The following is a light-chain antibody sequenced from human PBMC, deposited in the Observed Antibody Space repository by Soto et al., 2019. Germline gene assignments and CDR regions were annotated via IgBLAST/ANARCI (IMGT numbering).Light chain of an antibody. CDR3: QQYGSSGT. V-gene: IGKV3-20*01. Sequence: DIVLAQSPGAPALSPGERATLSCRASQSVSSSLAWYQQKPGQAPRLLIYGASTRATGIPDRFSGSGSGTDFTLTISSLEPEDFAVYYGQQYGSSGTSGQGTKVDIK. J-gene: IGKJ1*01. CDR1: QSVSSS. CDR2: GAS.